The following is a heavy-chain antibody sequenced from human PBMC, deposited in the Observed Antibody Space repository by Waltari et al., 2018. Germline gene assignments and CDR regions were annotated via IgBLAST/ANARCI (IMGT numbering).Heavy chain of an antibody. CDR3: ARINYASGSSNDY. D-gene: IGHD3-10*01. V-gene: IGHV4-30-4*08. CDR1: GASVNNGDYY. J-gene: IGHJ4*02. CDR2: IYYSWST. Sequence: QVQLQESGPGLVKPSQTLSLTCTVSGASVNNGDYYWSWIRQPPGKGLEWIGYIYYSWSTYYSPSLKSRVTISLDTSKNLFSLSLSSVTAADTAVYYCARINYASGSSNDYWGQGTLVTVSS.